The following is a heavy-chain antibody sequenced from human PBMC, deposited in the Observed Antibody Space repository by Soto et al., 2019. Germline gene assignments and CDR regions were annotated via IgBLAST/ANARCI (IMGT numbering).Heavy chain of an antibody. D-gene: IGHD3-9*01. J-gene: IGHJ6*02. CDR3: AKGVVRYFDHPNYGMDV. CDR2: IIPILGIA. Sequence: QVQLVQSGAEVKKPGSSVKVSCKASGGTFSSYTISWVRQAPGQGLEWMGRIIPILGIANYAQKFQGRVTITEDKSTSTAYMEVGRLRSEDTAVYYCAKGVVRYFDHPNYGMDVWGQGTTVTVSS. V-gene: IGHV1-69*02. CDR1: GGTFSSYT.